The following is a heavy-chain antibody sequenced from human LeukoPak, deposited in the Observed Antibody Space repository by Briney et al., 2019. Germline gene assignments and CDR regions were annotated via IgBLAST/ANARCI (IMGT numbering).Heavy chain of an antibody. Sequence: SETLSLTCAVYGGSFSGYYWSWIRQPPGKGLEWIGYIYYSGSTYYNPSLRSRVAISIDTSKNRFSLRLDSVTAADTAVYFCATTARHCSEYWGQGTLVTVSS. J-gene: IGHJ4*02. CDR1: GGSFSGYY. CDR2: IYYSGST. D-gene: IGHD6-6*01. CDR3: ATTARHCSEY. V-gene: IGHV4-30-4*08.